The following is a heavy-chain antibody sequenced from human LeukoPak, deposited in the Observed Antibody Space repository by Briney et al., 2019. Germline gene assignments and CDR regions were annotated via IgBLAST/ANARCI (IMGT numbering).Heavy chain of an antibody. CDR2: INPAGGSA. V-gene: IGHV3-74*01. Sequence: GRSLRLSCEASGFTFSSDWMHWLRQAPGDGVVGISRINPAGGSAYYADSVKGRFSISRDNAKNTVYLQMNSLRAEDKAVYYCTRGISDNYGNFNSWGQGTLVTVSS. D-gene: IGHD4-17*01. J-gene: IGHJ4*02. CDR3: TRGISDNYGNFNS. CDR1: GFTFSSDW.